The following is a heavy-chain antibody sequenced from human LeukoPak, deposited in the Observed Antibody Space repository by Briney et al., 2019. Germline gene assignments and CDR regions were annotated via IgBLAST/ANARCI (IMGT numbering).Heavy chain of an antibody. Sequence: PSETLSLTCTVSGGSISSGSYYWSWIRQPAGKGLDWIGRIYTSGSTNYNPSLKGRVTISVEPSKPQFTLKLRSVTAPDTAVYYCARGGVGDPAALPYWGQGTLVTASS. CDR3: ARGGVGDPAALPY. V-gene: IGHV4-61*02. J-gene: IGHJ4*02. CDR1: GGSISSGSYY. D-gene: IGHD1-26*01. CDR2: IYTSGST.